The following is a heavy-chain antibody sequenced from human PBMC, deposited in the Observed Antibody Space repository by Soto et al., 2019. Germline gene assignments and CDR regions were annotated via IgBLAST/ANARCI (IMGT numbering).Heavy chain of an antibody. J-gene: IGHJ6*02. CDR3: ARDFDGDGRLWFGEYYYYYYYGMDV. D-gene: IGHD3-10*01. Sequence: GGSLRLSCAASGFTFSSYSMNWVRQAPGKGLEWVSSISSSSSYIYYADSVKGRFTISRDNAKNSLYLQMNSLRAEDTAVYCCARDFDGDGRLWFGEYYYYYYYGMDVWGQGTTVTVSS. V-gene: IGHV3-21*01. CDR1: GFTFSSYS. CDR2: ISSSSSYI.